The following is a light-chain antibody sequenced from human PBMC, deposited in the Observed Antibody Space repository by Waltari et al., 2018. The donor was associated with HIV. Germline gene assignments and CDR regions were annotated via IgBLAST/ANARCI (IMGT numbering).Light chain of an antibody. CDR3: QQYYSSPQT. CDR1: RDISTH. J-gene: IGKJ1*01. CDR2: GAT. Sequence: ATRMTQSPPSFSASTGDRVTITCRARRDISTHLAWYQQKPGSAPKLLMYGATTLQRGVPSRFNGSGSGTDFTLTINCLQSEDFATYYCQQYYSSPQTFGQGTKVEVK. V-gene: IGKV1-8*01.